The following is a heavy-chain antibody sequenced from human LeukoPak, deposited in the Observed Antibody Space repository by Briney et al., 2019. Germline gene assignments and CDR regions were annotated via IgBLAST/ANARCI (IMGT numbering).Heavy chain of an antibody. CDR1: GSTFSDYY. J-gene: IGHJ3*02. CDR3: ARYYYGSGSDAFDI. D-gene: IGHD3-10*01. CDR2: ISSSGSTI. V-gene: IGHV3-11*04. Sequence: GGSLRLSCAASGSTFSDYYMSWIRQAPGKGLEWVSYISSSGSTIYYADSVKGRFTISRDNAMNSLYLQMDSLRAEDTAVYYCARYYYGSGSDAFDIWGQGTMVTVSS.